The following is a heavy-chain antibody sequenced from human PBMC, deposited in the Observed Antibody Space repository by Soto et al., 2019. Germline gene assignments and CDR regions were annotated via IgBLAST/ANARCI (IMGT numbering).Heavy chain of an antibody. V-gene: IGHV5-10-1*01. Sequence: GEALKISCKGSGYNFTSYWISWVRQMPGKGLEWMGRIEARDSYTKYSPTFQGHVTISADKSISTAYLQWSSLRASDTAMYYCARSQKTETSLDYWGQGTLVTVSS. CDR2: IEARDSYT. CDR1: GYNFTSYW. CDR3: ARSQKTETSLDY. J-gene: IGHJ4*02.